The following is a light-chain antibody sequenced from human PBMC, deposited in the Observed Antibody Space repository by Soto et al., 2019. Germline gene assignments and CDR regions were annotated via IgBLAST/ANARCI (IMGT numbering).Light chain of an antibody. J-gene: IGKJ1*01. V-gene: IGKV1-5*01. CDR3: QHYDSFSWT. CDR1: EDIETS. Sequence: DIQMTQSPSTLSVSLGDRITITCRASEDIETSLAWFQQRPGKAPKVLIAGASGLMNGVPSTFSGIGSGTAFPLPISNVQLHDFATYFCQHYDSFSWTFGQGTKVDMK. CDR2: GAS.